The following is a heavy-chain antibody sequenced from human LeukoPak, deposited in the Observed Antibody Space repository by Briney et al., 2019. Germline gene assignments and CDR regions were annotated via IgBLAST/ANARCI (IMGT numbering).Heavy chain of an antibody. D-gene: IGHD5-12*01. CDR2: ISGSGAAT. J-gene: IGHJ4*02. CDR3: AKARGYSGYGSGH. CDR1: GFPFSDFA. Sequence: PGGSLRLSCAASGFPFSDFAMRWVRQARGTGLDWVSSISGSGAATYYGDSVKGRFTISRDNSKNTLYLQMNSLRAEDTALYYCAKARGYSGYGSGHWGQATLVTVSS. V-gene: IGHV3-23*02.